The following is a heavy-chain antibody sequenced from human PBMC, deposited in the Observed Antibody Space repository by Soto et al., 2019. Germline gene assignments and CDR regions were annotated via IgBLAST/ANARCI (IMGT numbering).Heavy chain of an antibody. CDR3: TRGGQLFAGNYFDY. V-gene: IGHV1-18*01. CDR2: ISNYNGDT. J-gene: IGHJ4*02. Sequence: QVQLVQSGAEVKKPGASVKVSCKASGYTFTSYGISSVRQAPGQGLEWMGWISNYNGDTNYAQKLQGRVTMTTDTSTSTAYMELRSLKSDDTAVYFCTRGGQLFAGNYFDYWGQGTLVTVSS. CDR1: GYTFTSYG. D-gene: IGHD3-10*02.